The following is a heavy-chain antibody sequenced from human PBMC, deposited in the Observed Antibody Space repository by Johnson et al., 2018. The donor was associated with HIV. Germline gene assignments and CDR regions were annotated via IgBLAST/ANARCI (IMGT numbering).Heavy chain of an antibody. D-gene: IGHD3-10*01. CDR3: ARSIGKYAFDI. J-gene: IGHJ3*02. CDR1: GFTFINYW. CDR2: MNADGKST. V-gene: IGHV3-74*01. Sequence: VQLVESGGGLVQPGGSLRLSCAASGFTFINYWMHWVRQAPGKGLAWVSRMNADGKSTTYADSVKGRFTISRDNSKNTLYLQMNSLRAGDTAVYYCARSIGKYAFDIWGQGTMVTVSS.